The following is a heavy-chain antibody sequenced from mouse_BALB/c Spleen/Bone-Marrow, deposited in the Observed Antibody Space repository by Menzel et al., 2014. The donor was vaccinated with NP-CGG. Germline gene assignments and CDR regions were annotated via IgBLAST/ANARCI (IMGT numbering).Heavy chain of an antibody. CDR2: INPSNGGT. V-gene: IGHV1S81*02. CDR1: GYTFTSYY. Sequence: QVQLQQSGAELVKPGASVKLSCKASGYTFTSYYMCWVKQRPGQVLEWIGEINPSNGGTNFNEKFKSKATLTVDKSSSTAYMSLSSLTSEDSAVYYCTRSRRAMDHWGQGTSVTVSS. J-gene: IGHJ4*01. CDR3: TRSRRAMDH. D-gene: IGHD2-12*01.